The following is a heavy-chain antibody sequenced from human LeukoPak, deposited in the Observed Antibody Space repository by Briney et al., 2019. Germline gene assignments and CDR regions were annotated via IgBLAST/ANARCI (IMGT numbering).Heavy chain of an antibody. CDR1: GFTFSTYS. J-gene: IGHJ4*02. V-gene: IGHV3-23*01. D-gene: IGHD6-13*01. CDR3: AKYPASGGYFDY. Sequence: GGSLRPSCAASGFTFSTYSMSWVRLAPGKGLEWVSGMSGSGENTYYADSVKGRFTISRDNSRNTLYLQMNSLRAEDTAVFYCAKYPASGGYFDYWGQGTLVTVSS. CDR2: MSGSGENT.